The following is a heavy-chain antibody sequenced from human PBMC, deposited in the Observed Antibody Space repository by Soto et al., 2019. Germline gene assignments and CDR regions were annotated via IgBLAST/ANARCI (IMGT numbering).Heavy chain of an antibody. CDR2: INSDGTKT. J-gene: IGHJ4*02. CDR3: ARFGVGAYYFDD. V-gene: IGHV3-74*01. D-gene: IGHD1-26*01. Sequence: EVQLVESGGGLVQPGGSLRLSCAASGFSFNSYWMHWVRQVPGKGLVWVSRINSDGTKTSYADSVKGRFTISRDNAKDTLYLEMNSLRPEDTAMYYCARFGVGAYYFDDWGQGTLFTVSS. CDR1: GFSFNSYW.